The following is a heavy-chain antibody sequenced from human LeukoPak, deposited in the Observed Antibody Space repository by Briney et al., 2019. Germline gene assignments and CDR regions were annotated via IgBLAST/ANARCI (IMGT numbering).Heavy chain of an antibody. J-gene: IGHJ4*02. CDR2: ISYSGDTI. CDR3: AKRGYDSSGYQSDY. Sequence: ETGGSLRLSCAASGFTFSDYYMSWIRQAPGKGLEWVSYISYSGDTIYYADSVKGRFTISRDNSKNTLYLQMNSLRAEDTAVYYCAKRGYDSSGYQSDYWGQGTLVTVSS. V-gene: IGHV3-11*01. CDR1: GFTFSDYY. D-gene: IGHD3-22*01.